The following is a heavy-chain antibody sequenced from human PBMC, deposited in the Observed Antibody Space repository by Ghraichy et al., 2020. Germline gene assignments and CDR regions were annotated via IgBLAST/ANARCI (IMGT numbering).Heavy chain of an antibody. Sequence: SQTISLTCTVSGGSISSYYWSWIRQPPGKGLKWIGYIYYSGSTNYNPSLKSRVTISVDTSKNQFSLKLSSVTAADTAVYYCARHLYDSSGYYPYYFDYWGQGTLVTVSS. CDR2: IYYSGST. J-gene: IGHJ4*02. V-gene: IGHV4-59*08. CDR3: ARHLYDSSGYYPYYFDY. D-gene: IGHD3-22*01. CDR1: GGSISSYY.